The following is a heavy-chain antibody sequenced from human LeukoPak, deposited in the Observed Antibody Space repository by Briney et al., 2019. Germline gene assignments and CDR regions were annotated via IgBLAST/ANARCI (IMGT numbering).Heavy chain of an antibody. CDR3: VKEDWSSWQTDYYFDY. D-gene: IGHD6-13*01. CDR1: GFTFSNYA. V-gene: IGHV3-23*01. J-gene: IGHJ4*02. Sequence: GGSLRLSCAASGFTFSNYAMSWVRQVPGKGLEWVSAISGSGGNTFYADSVKGRFTISRDNSKNMLYLQMSSLRAEDTAVYYCVKEDWSSWQTDYYFDYWGQGTLVTVSS. CDR2: ISGSGGNT.